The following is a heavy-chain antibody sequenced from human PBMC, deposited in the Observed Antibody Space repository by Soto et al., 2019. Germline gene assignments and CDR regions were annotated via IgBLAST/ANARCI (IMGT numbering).Heavy chain of an antibody. J-gene: IGHJ4*02. CDR2: ISSNGGST. CDR1: GFTFSSYG. CDR3: VKANKYDFDY. V-gene: IGHV3-64D*06. Sequence: GGSLRLSCAASGFTFSSYGMHWVRQAPGKGLEYVSAISSNGGSTYYADSVKGRFTISRDNSKNTLYLQMSSLRAEDTAVYYCVKANKYDFDYWGQGTLVTVSS. D-gene: IGHD2-8*01.